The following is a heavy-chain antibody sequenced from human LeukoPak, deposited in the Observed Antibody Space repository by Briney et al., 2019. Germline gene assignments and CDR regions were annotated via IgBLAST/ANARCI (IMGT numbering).Heavy chain of an antibody. D-gene: IGHD3-9*01. CDR3: AKTVVTTIFKRGNAFDI. Sequence: GGSLRLSCAASGFTLSSYAMSWVRQAPGKGLEWVSAISGSGGSTYYADSVKGRFTISRDNSKNTLYLQMNSLRAEDTAVYYCAKTVVTTIFKRGNAFDIWGQGTMVTVSS. CDR2: ISGSGGST. J-gene: IGHJ3*02. V-gene: IGHV3-23*01. CDR1: GFTLSSYA.